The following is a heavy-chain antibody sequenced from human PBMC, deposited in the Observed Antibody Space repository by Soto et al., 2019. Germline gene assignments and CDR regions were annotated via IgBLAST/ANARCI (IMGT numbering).Heavy chain of an antibody. D-gene: IGHD6-19*01. CDR3: ARRTVNIRTFYSGLKTHCFDY. Sequence: QLQLHESGPGLVKPSETLSLTCAVSGDSMSSSDYYWGWIRQPPGKGLEWIGSIYYSGSTYYNPSLRSRVAISVDTSINQFSLKLKSVTAADTAIYYCARRTVNIRTFYSGLKTHCFDYWGQGAPVTVSS. CDR1: GDSMSSSDYY. V-gene: IGHV4-39*01. CDR2: IYYSGST. J-gene: IGHJ4*02.